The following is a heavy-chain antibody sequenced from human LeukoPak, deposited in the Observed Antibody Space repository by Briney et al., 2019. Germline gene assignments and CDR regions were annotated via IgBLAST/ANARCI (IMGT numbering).Heavy chain of an antibody. D-gene: IGHD3-3*01. Sequence: GESLKISCKGSGYSFTSYWIGWVRQMPGKGLEWMGIIYPGDSDTRYSPSFQGQVTISADKSISTAYLQWSSLKASDTAMYYCARHDAVEWLFGPLPTDYWGQGTLVTVSS. CDR3: ARHDAVEWLFGPLPTDY. V-gene: IGHV5-51*01. J-gene: IGHJ4*02. CDR2: IYPGDSDT. CDR1: GYSFTSYW.